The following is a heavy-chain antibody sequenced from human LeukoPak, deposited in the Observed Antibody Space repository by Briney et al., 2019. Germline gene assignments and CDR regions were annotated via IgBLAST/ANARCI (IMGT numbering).Heavy chain of an antibody. J-gene: IGHJ4*02. V-gene: IGHV3-21*01. CDR2: ISSSTSHT. CDR3: ARGVTFYDYFWGIYPQIEGYY. Sequence: GGTLRLLCAVSGFTFSSYRMNWARQSPGRGLEGVSSISSSTSHTFYADSVKRRFTIPRDNPKNSLYVKVKTQRAGHTAVYYCARGVTFYDYFWGIYPQIEGYYWGQGTLVTVSS. D-gene: IGHD3-16*02. CDR1: GFTFSSYR.